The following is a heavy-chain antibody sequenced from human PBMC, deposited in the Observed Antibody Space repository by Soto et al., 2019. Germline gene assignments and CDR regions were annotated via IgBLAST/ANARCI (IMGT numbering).Heavy chain of an antibody. Sequence: ASVKVSCKASGYTFTGYYMHWVRQAPGQGLEWMGWINPNSGGTNYAQKFQGWVTMTRDTSISTTYMELSRLRSDDTAVYYCARGGSSSSPYHYYYMDVWGKGTTVTVSS. CDR3: ARGGSSSSPYHYYYMDV. CDR1: GYTFTGYY. V-gene: IGHV1-2*04. D-gene: IGHD6-6*01. J-gene: IGHJ6*03. CDR2: INPNSGGT.